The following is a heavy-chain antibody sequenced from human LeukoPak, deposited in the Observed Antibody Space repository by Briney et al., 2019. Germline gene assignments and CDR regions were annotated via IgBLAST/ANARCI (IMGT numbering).Heavy chain of an antibody. CDR3: AKDGWLESGRTPFYFDS. CDR2: IKQDRSEK. CDR1: GFTFSNYW. J-gene: IGHJ4*02. V-gene: IGHV3-7*01. D-gene: IGHD3-10*01. Sequence: GGSLRLSCAASGFTFSNYWMSWVRQAPGKGLEWVANIKQDRSEKYYVDSVKGRFTISRDNAKNSLYLQMSSLRVEDTAVYYCAKDGWLESGRTPFYFDSWGQGTLVTVSS.